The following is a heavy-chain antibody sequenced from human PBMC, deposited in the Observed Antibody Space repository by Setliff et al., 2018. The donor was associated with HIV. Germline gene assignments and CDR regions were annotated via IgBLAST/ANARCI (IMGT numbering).Heavy chain of an antibody. Sequence: ASVKVSCKASGYTFTSYAMNWVRQAPGQGLEWMGRINPNSGGTKCAQKFQGRVTMTRDTSISTAYMELSRLRSDDTAVYYCARVDGFNNYDSGGLDYWGQGTLVTVSS. V-gene: IGHV1-2*06. CDR1: GYTFTSYA. J-gene: IGHJ4*02. CDR2: INPNSGGT. D-gene: IGHD3-3*01. CDR3: ARVDGFNNYDSGGLDY.